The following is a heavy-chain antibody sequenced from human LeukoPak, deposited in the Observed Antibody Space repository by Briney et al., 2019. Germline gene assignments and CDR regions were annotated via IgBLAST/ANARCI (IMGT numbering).Heavy chain of an antibody. D-gene: IGHD3-10*01. J-gene: IGHJ4*02. CDR2: IWYDGSNK. V-gene: IGHV3-33*01. CDR1: RFTFSSYA. CDR3: ARGDYYGSGSNADY. Sequence: PGGSLRLSCAASRFTFSSYAVHWVRQAPGKGLEWVALIWYDGSNKYYADSVKGRFTISRDNSKNTLFLQMSSLGVEDTAMYFCARGDYYGSGSNADYWGQGTLVSVSS.